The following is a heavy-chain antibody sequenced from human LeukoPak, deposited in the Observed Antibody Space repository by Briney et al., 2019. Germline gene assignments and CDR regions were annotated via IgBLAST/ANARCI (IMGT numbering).Heavy chain of an antibody. CDR2: IYYSGST. J-gene: IGHJ4*02. D-gene: IGHD5-24*01. CDR3: ASHGIDGYNSANLDY. V-gene: IGHV4-59*08. Sequence: SETLSLTCTASGGTISSYYWSWIRQPPGKGLEWIAYIYYSGSTKYNPSLRSRVTISVDTSENHYSLKLSSVTAADTAVYYCASHGIDGYNSANLDYWGEGTLVTVSS. CDR1: GGTISSYY.